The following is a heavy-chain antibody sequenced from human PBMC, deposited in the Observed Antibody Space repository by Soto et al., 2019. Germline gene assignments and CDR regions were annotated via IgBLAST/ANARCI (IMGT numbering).Heavy chain of an antibody. CDR1: GYTFNSHE. V-gene: IGHV3-48*03. J-gene: IGHJ4*02. Sequence: EVKLVESGGGSGQPGGSLRLSCVASGYTFNSHEMNWIRQTPGKGLEWISSISGSGTTKYADSVKGRFTISRDNAHKSIYLEMNSLRVEDMGVYYCARGGIHWGQGALVTVSS. CDR2: ISGSGTT. D-gene: IGHD6-13*01. CDR3: ARGGIH.